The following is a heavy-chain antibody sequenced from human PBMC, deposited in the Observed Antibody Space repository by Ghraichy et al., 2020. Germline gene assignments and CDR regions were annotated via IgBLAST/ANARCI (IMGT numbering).Heavy chain of an antibody. V-gene: IGHV3-48*02. Sequence: GGSLRLSCAASGFTFSSYSMNWVRQAPGKGLEWVSYISSSSSTIYYADSVKGRFTISRDNAKNSLYLQMNSLRDEDTAVYYCARDRYCSGGSCRAGGGFDYWGQGTLVTVSS. D-gene: IGHD2-15*01. J-gene: IGHJ4*02. CDR2: ISSSSSTI. CDR3: ARDRYCSGGSCRAGGGFDY. CDR1: GFTFSSYS.